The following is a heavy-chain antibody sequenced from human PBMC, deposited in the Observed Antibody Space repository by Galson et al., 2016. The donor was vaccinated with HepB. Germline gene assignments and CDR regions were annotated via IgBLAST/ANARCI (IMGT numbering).Heavy chain of an antibody. V-gene: IGHV4-34*01. CDR2: MDHSGRS. D-gene: IGHD2-15*01. J-gene: IGHJ3*02. Sequence: SETLSLTCAVHGGSFRGFYWTWIRQSPGTGLEWIGEMDHSGRSNYTPSLKSRVTILVETSKNQFSLKMNSVTAADTALYYCVQGPRNVDVGVAATPIQIDAFDIWAQGTMVIVSS. CDR3: VQGPRNVDVGVAATPIQIDAFDI. CDR1: GGSFRGFY.